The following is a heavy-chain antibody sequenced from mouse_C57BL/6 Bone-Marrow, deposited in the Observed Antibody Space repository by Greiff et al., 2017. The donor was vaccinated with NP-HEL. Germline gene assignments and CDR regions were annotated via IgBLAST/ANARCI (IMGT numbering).Heavy chain of an antibody. CDR2: INPNYGTT. Sequence: VHVKQSGPELVKPGASVKISCKASGYSFTDYNMNWVKQSNGKSLEWIGVINPNYGTTSYNQKFKGKATLTVDQSSSTAYMQLNSLTSEDSAVYYCAASFITTVGGFAYWGQGTLVTVSA. D-gene: IGHD1-1*01. CDR1: GYSFTDYN. J-gene: IGHJ3*01. V-gene: IGHV1-39*01. CDR3: AASFITTVGGFAY.